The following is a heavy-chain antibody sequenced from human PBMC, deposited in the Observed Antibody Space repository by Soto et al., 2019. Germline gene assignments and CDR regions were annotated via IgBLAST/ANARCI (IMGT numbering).Heavy chain of an antibody. Sequence: EVQLLESGGGLVQPGGSLRLSCAASGFTFSSYAMSWVRQAPGKGLEWVSGISGSGGSTYYADSVKGRFTISRDNSMIALYLQMIGLRAEDTAVYYCAKAASPGRAVAGRGYYYYYGMDVWGQGTTVSVSS. D-gene: IGHD6-19*01. J-gene: IGHJ6*02. V-gene: IGHV3-23*01. CDR1: GFTFSSYA. CDR2: ISGSGGST. CDR3: AKAASPGRAVAGRGYYYYYGMDV.